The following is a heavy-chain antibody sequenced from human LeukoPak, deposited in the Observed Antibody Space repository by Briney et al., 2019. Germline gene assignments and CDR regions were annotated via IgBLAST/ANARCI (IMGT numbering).Heavy chain of an antibody. Sequence: SETLSLTCTVSGVSVSSYYWGWVRLPATKGLEWIGRIYTSGNTHYNPSLKSRVTMSMDTSKNQFSLRLSSVTAADTAVYYCAREFSSGYYFFDYWGPGTVVTVS. V-gene: IGHV4-4*07. CDR3: AREFSSGYYFFDY. CDR2: IYTSGNT. D-gene: IGHD3-22*01. J-gene: IGHJ4*02. CDR1: GVSVSSYY.